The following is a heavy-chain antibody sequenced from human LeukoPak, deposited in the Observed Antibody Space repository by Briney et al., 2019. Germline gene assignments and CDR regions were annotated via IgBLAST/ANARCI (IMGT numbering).Heavy chain of an antibody. CDR2: IDYSGRT. J-gene: IGHJ6*02. CDR3: ARDRYDSYPMDV. CDR1: GGSISSGDYY. Sequence: SETLSLTCTVSGGSISSGDYYWSWIRQHPGKGLEWIGSIDYSGRTYYNPSLKSRVTISVDTSKNQFSLKLSSVTAADTAVYYCARDRYDSYPMDVWGQGTTVTVSS. D-gene: IGHD3-3*01. V-gene: IGHV4-31*03.